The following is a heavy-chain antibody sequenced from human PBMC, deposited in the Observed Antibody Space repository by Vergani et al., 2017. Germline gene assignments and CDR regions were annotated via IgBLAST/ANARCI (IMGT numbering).Heavy chain of an antibody. Sequence: EVQLLESGGGLVQPGGSLRLSCAASGFTFSSYAMSWVRPAPGKGLEWVSAISGSGGSTYYADSVKFRFTISRDNSTNTLYLQMNSLRAEDTAVYYCAKDVGYYYGSGSHAFDIWGQGTMVTVSA. CDR2: ISGSGGST. CDR1: GFTFSSYA. J-gene: IGHJ3*02. CDR3: AKDVGYYYGSGSHAFDI. V-gene: IGHV3-23*01. D-gene: IGHD3-10*01.